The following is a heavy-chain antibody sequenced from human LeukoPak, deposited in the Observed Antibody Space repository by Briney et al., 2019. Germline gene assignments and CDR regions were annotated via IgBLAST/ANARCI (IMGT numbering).Heavy chain of an antibody. CDR2: IYTSGST. CDR1: GGSISSGSYY. J-gene: IGHJ4*02. Sequence: SETLSLTCTVSGGSISSGSYYWSWIRQPAGKGMEWIGRIYTSGSTNYNPSLKRRVTISVDTSKNQFSLKLSSVTAADTAVYYCARDYYDSSGYDNYFDYWGQGTLVTVSS. D-gene: IGHD3-22*01. CDR3: ARDYYDSSGYDNYFDY. V-gene: IGHV4-61*02.